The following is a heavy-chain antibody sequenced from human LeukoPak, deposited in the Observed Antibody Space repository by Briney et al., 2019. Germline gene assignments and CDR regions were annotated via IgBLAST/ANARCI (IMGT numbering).Heavy chain of an antibody. CDR2: INHSGST. CDR1: GGSFSGYY. V-gene: IGHV4-34*01. J-gene: IGHJ4*02. D-gene: IGHD2-21*02. Sequence: SETLSLTCAVYGGSFSGYYWSWIRQPPGKGLEWIGEINHSGSTNYNPSLKSRVSISVDTSKNQFSLKLSSVTAADTAVSYCAIESYCGGDCSFDYWGQGTLVTVSS. CDR3: AIESYCGGDCSFDY.